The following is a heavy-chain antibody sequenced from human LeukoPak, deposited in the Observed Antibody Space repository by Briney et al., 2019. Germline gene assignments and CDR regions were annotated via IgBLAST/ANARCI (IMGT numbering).Heavy chain of an antibody. CDR2: IYTSGST. CDR3: ARDWGRYFDSNFFGFDP. J-gene: IGHJ5*02. D-gene: IGHD3-9*01. V-gene: IGHV4-61*02. CDR1: GGSISSGSYY. Sequence: SETLSLTCTVSGGSISSGSYYWSWIRQPAGKGLEWIGRIYTSGSTNYNPSLKSRVTISVDTSKNQFSLKLSSVTAADTAVYYCARDWGRYFDSNFFGFDPWGQGTLVTVSS.